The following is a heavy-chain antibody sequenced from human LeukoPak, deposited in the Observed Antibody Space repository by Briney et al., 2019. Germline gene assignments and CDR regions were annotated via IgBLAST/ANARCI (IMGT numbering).Heavy chain of an antibody. V-gene: IGHV4-39*07. J-gene: IGHJ3*02. Sequence: ASETLSLTCTVSGDSISSSSSYWGWIRQPPGKGLEWIGEIYHSGSTNYNPSLKSRVTISVDKSKNQFSLKLSSVTAADTAVYYCARDKFPLVGATGDDGFDIWGQGTMVTVSS. CDR2: IYHSGST. D-gene: IGHD1-26*01. CDR1: GDSISSSSSY. CDR3: ARDKFPLVGATGDDGFDI.